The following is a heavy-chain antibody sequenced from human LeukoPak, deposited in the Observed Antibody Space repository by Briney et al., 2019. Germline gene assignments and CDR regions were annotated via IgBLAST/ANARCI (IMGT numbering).Heavy chain of an antibody. CDR2: ISSSGSTI. V-gene: IGHV3-48*03. J-gene: IGHJ3*02. CDR1: GFTFSSYE. D-gene: IGHD3-9*01. Sequence: PGGSLRLSCAASGFTFSSYEMNWVRQAPGKGLEWVSYISSSGSTIYYADSVKGRFTISRDNAKNSLYLQMNSLRAEDTAVYYCARGEDYYDILTGPPAAFDIWGQGTMVTVSS. CDR3: ARGEDYYDILTGPPAAFDI.